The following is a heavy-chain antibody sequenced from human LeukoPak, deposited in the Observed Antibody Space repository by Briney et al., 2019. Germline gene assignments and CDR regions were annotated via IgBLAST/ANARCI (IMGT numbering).Heavy chain of an antibody. V-gene: IGHV1-2*02. Sequence: ASVKVSCKASGYTFTTYYMQWVRQAPGQGLEWLGWIVTNSDGTTYAQKFQGRVTLTRDTSISTAYMELNGLTSDDTAMYFCARGALSHDFDIRGQGTMVTVSS. CDR1: GYTFTTYY. CDR3: ARGALSHDFDI. J-gene: IGHJ3*02. CDR2: IVTNSDGT. D-gene: IGHD3-16*01.